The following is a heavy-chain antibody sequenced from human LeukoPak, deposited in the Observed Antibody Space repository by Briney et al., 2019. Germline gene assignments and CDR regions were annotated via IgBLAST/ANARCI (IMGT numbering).Heavy chain of an antibody. J-gene: IGHJ4*02. D-gene: IGHD3-9*01. CDR2: ISGSGDNT. Sequence: GGSLRLSCAASGFTFSTYVMSWVRQAPGKGLEWVSGISGSGDNTYYADSVEGRFTVSRDNSKNTLYLQMNSLRAEDTAIYYCAKGSGYDTDFDYWGQGTLVTVSS. CDR1: GFTFSTYV. CDR3: AKGSGYDTDFDY. V-gene: IGHV3-23*01.